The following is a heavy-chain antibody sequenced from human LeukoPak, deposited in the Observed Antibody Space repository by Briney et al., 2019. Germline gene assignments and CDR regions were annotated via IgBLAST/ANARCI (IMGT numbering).Heavy chain of an antibody. V-gene: IGHV3-23*01. J-gene: IGHJ4*02. D-gene: IGHD6-6*01. CDR3: ASYEQLGRFDY. CDR2: ISGSGERT. CDR1: GFTFSSYG. Sequence: PGGSLRLSCAASGFTFSSYGMSWVRQAPGKGLEWVSAISGSGERTYYADSVKGRFTISRDNAKNSLYLQMNSLRAEDTAVYYCASYEQLGRFDYWGQGTLVTVSS.